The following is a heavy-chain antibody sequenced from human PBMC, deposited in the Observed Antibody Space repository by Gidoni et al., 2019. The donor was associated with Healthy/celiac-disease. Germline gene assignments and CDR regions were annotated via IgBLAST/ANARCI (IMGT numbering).Heavy chain of an antibody. V-gene: IGHV4-39*01. CDR1: GGSISSSSYY. J-gene: IGHJ5*02. CDR2: IYYSGST. D-gene: IGHD5-12*01. CDR3: ARQASIVATIGWFDP. Sequence: QLQLQESGPGLVKPSETLSLTCTVSGGSISSSSYYWGWIRQPPGKGLEWIGSIYYSGSTYYNPSLKIRVTISVDTSKTQFSLKLSSVTAADTAVYYCARQASIVATIGWFDPWGQGTLVTVSS.